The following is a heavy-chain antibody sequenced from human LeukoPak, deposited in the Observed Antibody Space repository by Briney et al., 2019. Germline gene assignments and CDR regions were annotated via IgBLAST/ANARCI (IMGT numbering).Heavy chain of an antibody. CDR3: ARDQVVLWLVPYYYYGMDV. V-gene: IGHV4-4*07. CDR2: IYTSGST. D-gene: IGHD6-19*01. CDR1: GGSISSYY. J-gene: IGHJ6*02. Sequence: SETLSLTCTVSGGSISSYYWSWIRQPAGKGLEWIGRIYTSGSTNYNPSLKSRVTMSVATSKNQFSLKLSSVTAADTAVYYCARDQVVLWLVPYYYYGMDVWGQGTTVTVSS.